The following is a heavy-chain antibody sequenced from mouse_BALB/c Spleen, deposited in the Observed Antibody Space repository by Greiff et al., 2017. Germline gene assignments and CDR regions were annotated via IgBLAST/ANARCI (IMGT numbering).Heavy chain of an antibody. D-gene: IGHD4-1*01. CDR2: ISSGSSTI. Sequence: EVQLVESGGGLVQPGGSRKLSCAASGFTFSSFGMHWVRQAPEKGLEWVAYISSGSSTIYYADTVKGRFTISRDNPKNTLFLQMTSLRSEDTAMYYCAKLGHAMDYWGQGTSVTVSS. CDR1: GFTFSSFG. CDR3: AKLGHAMDY. J-gene: IGHJ4*01. V-gene: IGHV5-17*02.